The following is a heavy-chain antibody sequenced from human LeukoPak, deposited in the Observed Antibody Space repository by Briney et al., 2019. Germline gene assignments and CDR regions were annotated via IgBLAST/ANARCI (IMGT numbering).Heavy chain of an antibody. Sequence: GRSLRLSCAASGFTFSSYGMHWVRQAPGKGLEWVAVIWYDGSNKYYADSVKGRFTISRDNSKNTLYLQMNSLRAEDTAVYYCARDPGGYDYWTPDPLYYFDYWGQGTLVTVSS. V-gene: IGHV3-33*01. J-gene: IGHJ4*02. CDR3: ARDPGGYDYWTPDPLYYFDY. CDR1: GFTFSSYG. D-gene: IGHD5-12*01. CDR2: IWYDGSNK.